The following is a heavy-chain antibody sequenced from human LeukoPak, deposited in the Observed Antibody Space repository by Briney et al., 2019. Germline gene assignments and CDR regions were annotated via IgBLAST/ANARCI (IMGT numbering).Heavy chain of an antibody. D-gene: IGHD6-13*01. J-gene: IGHJ3*02. CDR3: AKGEASAGLYAAFDI. Sequence: GGSLRLSCAASGFTFRSCAMSWVRQAPGKGLEWVSVISGTSDHIHYTDSVKGRFTISRDNSKNTVSLQMNSLRAEDTAVYYCAKGEASAGLYAAFDIWGQGTTVTVSS. CDR2: ISGTSDHI. CDR1: GFTFRSCA. V-gene: IGHV3-23*01.